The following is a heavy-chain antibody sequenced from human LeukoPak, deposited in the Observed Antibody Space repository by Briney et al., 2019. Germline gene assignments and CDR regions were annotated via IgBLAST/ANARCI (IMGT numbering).Heavy chain of an antibody. J-gene: IGHJ4*02. CDR3: ARITGGYSYGYFDY. CDR1: GGSFGTYS. V-gene: IGHV4-34*09. Sequence: SETLSLTCAVSGGSFGTYSWSWIRQSPGRGLEWIGEIIHTGSTNYNPSLESRVTISVDTSKNQFSLKLSSVTAADTAVYYCARITGGYSYGYFDYWGQGTLVTVSS. D-gene: IGHD5-18*01. CDR2: IIHTGST.